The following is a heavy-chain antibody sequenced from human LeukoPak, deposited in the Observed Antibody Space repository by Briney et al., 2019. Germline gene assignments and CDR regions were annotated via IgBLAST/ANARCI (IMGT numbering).Heavy chain of an antibody. CDR3: ANQGSYSYGLAFDY. CDR1: GFSVSSNH. Sequence: GGSLRLSCAASGFSVSSNHMNWVRQAPGKGLEWVSAISGSGGSTYYADSVEGRFTISRDNSKNTLYLQMNSLRAEDTAVYYCANQGSYSYGLAFDYWGQGTLVTVSS. J-gene: IGHJ4*02. CDR2: ISGSGGST. D-gene: IGHD5-18*01. V-gene: IGHV3-23*01.